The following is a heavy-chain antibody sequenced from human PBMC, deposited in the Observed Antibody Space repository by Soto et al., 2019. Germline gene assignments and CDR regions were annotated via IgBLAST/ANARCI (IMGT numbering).Heavy chain of an antibody. D-gene: IGHD6-19*01. Sequence: SETLSLTCSVSGGSINSSSYFWGWVRQPPGKGLEWIGSIYYSGSTYYNPSLRSRVTISVDTSKSQFSLKLSSVTAADTAVFYCARHYSSGSRNWFDPWGKGTLVTVSS. CDR1: GGSINSSSYF. V-gene: IGHV4-39*01. CDR3: ARHYSSGSRNWFDP. J-gene: IGHJ5*02. CDR2: IYYSGST.